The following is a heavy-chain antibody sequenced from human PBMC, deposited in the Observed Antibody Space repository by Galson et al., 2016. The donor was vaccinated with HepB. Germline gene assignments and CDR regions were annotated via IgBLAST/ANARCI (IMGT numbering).Heavy chain of an antibody. V-gene: IGHV1-2*02. CDR3: ARVFRDQNWNYYFDY. J-gene: IGHJ4*02. CDR2: IKPDSGAT. Sequence: SVKVSCKASRYMFTGHYIHWVRQAPGQGLEWMGWIKPDSGATDYAQKFRDRVTMTRDTSISAAYMELSRLGYDDTAVYYCARVFRDQNWNYYFDYGGQGALVTVSP. D-gene: IGHD1-7*01. CDR1: RYMFTGHY.